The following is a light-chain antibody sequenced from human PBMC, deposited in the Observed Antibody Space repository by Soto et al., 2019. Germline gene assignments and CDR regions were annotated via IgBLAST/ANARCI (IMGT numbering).Light chain of an antibody. V-gene: IGLV1-47*02. J-gene: IGLJ2*01. CDR1: RPSIGSNH. CDR2: TNN. CDR3: AAWHDSLNGVI. Sequence: QAVLTQPPSASGTPGQRVTISCSGSRPSIGSNHVYWYQQLPGMAPKLLIYTNNQRPSGVPDRFSASKSGTSASLAISGLRSEDEADYYCAAWHDSLNGVIFGGGTKVTVL.